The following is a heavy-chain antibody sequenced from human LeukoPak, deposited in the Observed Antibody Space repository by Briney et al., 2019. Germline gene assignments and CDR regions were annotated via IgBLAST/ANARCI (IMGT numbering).Heavy chain of an antibody. J-gene: IGHJ5*02. CDR3: AREGYCSSTSCPNTNWFDP. CDR2: IIPIFGTA. D-gene: IGHD2-2*01. V-gene: IGHV1-69*05. Sequence: SVKVSCKASGGTFSSYAISWVRQAPGQGLEGMGGIIPIFGTANYAQKFQGRVTITTDESTSTAYMELSSLRSEDTAVYYCAREGYCSSTSCPNTNWFDPWGQGTLVTVSS. CDR1: GGTFSSYA.